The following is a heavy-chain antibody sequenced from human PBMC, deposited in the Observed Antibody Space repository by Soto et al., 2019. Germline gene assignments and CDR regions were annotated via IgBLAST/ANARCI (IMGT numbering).Heavy chain of an antibody. J-gene: IGHJ5*02. CDR1: GFSLTTEGVA. CDR2: IFWDEDK. CDR3: AHRSCESRTCSVES. Sequence: QITLEESGPTLLKPTQTLTLTCTFSGFSLTTEGVAVAWARQSPGKAPKWLAVIFWDEDKRYNPSLSSTLTITNDTTKSQVFRTLTGVDPVDAATYFCAHRSCESRTCSVESWSPGTLVTVSS. V-gene: IGHV2-5*02. D-gene: IGHD1-1*01.